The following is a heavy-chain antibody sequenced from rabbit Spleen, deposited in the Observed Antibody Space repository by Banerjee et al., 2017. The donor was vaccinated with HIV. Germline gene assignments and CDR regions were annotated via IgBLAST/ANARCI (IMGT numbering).Heavy chain of an antibody. J-gene: IGHJ4*01. CDR1: GFSFSGGYW. Sequence: QEQLEESGGDLVKPEGSLTLTCTASGFSFSGGYWMYWVRQAQGKGLELIACIYTSSGSTWYASWVNGRFSISKSSSTTVTLQMTSLTAADTATYFCARDLASVVGWNFNLWGQGTLVTVS. CDR3: ARDLASVVGWNFNL. V-gene: IGHV1S45*01. D-gene: IGHD3-1*01. CDR2: IYTSSGST.